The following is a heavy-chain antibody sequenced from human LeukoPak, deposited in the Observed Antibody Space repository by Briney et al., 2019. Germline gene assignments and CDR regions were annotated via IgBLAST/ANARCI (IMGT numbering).Heavy chain of an antibody. V-gene: IGHV1-69*04. CDR1: GGTFSIYA. CDR2: IIPILGIA. CDR3: ARGPDYGDPNYYYYGMDV. D-gene: IGHD4-17*01. Sequence: SVKVSCKASGGTFSIYAISWVRQAPGQGLEWMGRIIPILGIANYAQKFQGRVTITADKSTSTAYMELSSLRSEDTAVYYCARGPDYGDPNYYYYGMDVWGQGTTVTVSS. J-gene: IGHJ6*02.